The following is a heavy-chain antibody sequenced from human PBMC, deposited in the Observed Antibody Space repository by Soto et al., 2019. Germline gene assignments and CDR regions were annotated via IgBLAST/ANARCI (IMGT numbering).Heavy chain of an antibody. Sequence: GGSLRLSCTASGFTFRDFAMSWFRQAPGKGLEWVGLIRSKAYGGTTEYAASVKGRFIISRDDSRTIAYLQMNSLKTEDTAEYYCCRTGSGSFSRVDYWGQGTVVTVSS. CDR1: GFTFRDFA. CDR2: IRSKAYGGTT. V-gene: IGHV3-49*03. D-gene: IGHD3-10*01. J-gene: IGHJ4*02. CDR3: CRTGSGSFSRVDY.